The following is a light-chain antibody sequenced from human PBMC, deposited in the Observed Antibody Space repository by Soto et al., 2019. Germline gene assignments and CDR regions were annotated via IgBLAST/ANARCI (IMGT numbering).Light chain of an antibody. CDR3: QQVNSYPRE. CDR1: QGISSY. Sequence: IQLTQSPSSLSAFVGDRVTITCRASQGISSYLAWYQQKPGKAPKLLIYAASTLQSGVPSRFSGSGSGTDFTLTISSLQPDDFATYYWQQVNSYPREFGQGTKVEIK. J-gene: IGKJ1*01. CDR2: AAS. V-gene: IGKV1-9*01.